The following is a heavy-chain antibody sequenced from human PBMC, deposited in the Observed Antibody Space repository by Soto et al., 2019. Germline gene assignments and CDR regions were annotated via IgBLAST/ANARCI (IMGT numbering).Heavy chain of an antibody. CDR2: IYYSGST. V-gene: IGHV4-39*01. D-gene: IGHD3-22*01. CDR3: ASRAITNYYDSSGYSQPFDY. CDR1: GGSISSSSYY. Sequence: SETLSLTCTVSGGSISSSSYYWGWIRQPPGKGLEWIGSIYYSGSTYYNPSLKSRVTISVDTSKNQFSLKLSSVTAADTAVYYCASRAITNYYDSSGYSQPFDYWGQGTLVTVSS. J-gene: IGHJ4*02.